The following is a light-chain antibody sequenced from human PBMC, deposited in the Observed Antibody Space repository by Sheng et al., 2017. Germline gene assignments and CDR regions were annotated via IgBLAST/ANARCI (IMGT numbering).Light chain of an antibody. V-gene: IGKV1-NL1*01. CDR2: AAS. CDR1: QGPRRA. Sequence: IQLTQSPPSLXASVGDRVTITCRASQGPRRALAWYQQTPGKAPKLLLYAASRLETGVPSRFSGSGSGTDYTLTISSLQPEDFATYYCQHYYSDPLTFGGGTRVEI. J-gene: IGKJ4*01. CDR3: QHYYSDPLT.